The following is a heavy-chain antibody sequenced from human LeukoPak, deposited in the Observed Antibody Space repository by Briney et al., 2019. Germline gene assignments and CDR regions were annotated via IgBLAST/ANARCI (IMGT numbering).Heavy chain of an antibody. CDR3: ARGSMIGIGVAVPDS. CDR2: LYHSGST. V-gene: IGHV4-59*01. D-gene: IGHD6-19*01. J-gene: IGHJ5*01. CDR1: GFTFSSYG. Sequence: GSLRLSCAASGFTFSSYGMSWIRQPPGKGLEWIGYLYHSGSTNYNPSLKSRVTMSVDTSKNEFALQLRSVTAADTAVYYCARGSMIGIGVAVPDSWGQGTRVTVSS.